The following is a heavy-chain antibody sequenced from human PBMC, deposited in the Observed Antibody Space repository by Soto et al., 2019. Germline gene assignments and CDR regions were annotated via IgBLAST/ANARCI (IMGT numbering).Heavy chain of an antibody. CDR2: IKQDGSEK. CDR1: GFTFSSYW. V-gene: IGHV3-7*01. J-gene: IGHJ6*02. D-gene: IGHD4-4*01. CDR3: ARDLGYSKDPRALYYYYGIDV. Sequence: GGSLRLSCAASGFTFSSYWMSWVRQAPGKGLEWVANIKQDGSEKYYVDSVKGRFTISRDNAKNSLYLQMNSLRAEDTAVYYCARDLGYSKDPRALYYYYGIDVWGQGTTVTVSS.